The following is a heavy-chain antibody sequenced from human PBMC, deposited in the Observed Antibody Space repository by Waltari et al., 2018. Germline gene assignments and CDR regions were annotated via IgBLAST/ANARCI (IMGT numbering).Heavy chain of an antibody. CDR1: GLSFSTYW. CDR2: INGDGSST. J-gene: IGHJ4*02. V-gene: IGHV3-74*01. D-gene: IGHD4-4*01. Sequence: EVQLVESGGGLVQPGGSLRLSCAASGLSFSTYWLHWVRQVPGKGLVWGSRINGDGSSTSYADSVRGRFTISRDNAKNTLYLQMNSLRTEDTAVYYCARPHSTSHYVSDYWGQGTQVTVSS. CDR3: ARPHSTSHYVSDY.